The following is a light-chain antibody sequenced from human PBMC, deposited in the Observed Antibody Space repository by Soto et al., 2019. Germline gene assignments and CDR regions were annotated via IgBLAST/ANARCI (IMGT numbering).Light chain of an antibody. CDR1: QSVSSN. CDR2: GAS. J-gene: IGKJ5*01. V-gene: IGKV3-15*01. Sequence: EIVMTQSPATLSVSPGERATLSCRASQSVSSNLAWYQQKPGQAPRLLIYGASTRVTGIPARFSGSGSGTEFTLTISSLQSEDFAVYYCQQYNNWPPIPLGQGTRLEIK. CDR3: QQYNNWPPIP.